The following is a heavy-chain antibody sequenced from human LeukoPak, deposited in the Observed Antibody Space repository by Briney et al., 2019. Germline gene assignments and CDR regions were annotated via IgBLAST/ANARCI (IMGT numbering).Heavy chain of an antibody. D-gene: IGHD2-2*01. J-gene: IGHJ4*02. CDR3: ATTRGSGAMRYYFDY. V-gene: IGHV3-23*01. Sequence: GGSLRLSCAASGFTFSSCAVSWVRQAPGKGLEWVSVISGSGGTTYYADSVKGRFTISRDNSKNTLYLQMNSLRAEDTAVYYCATTRGSGAMRYYFDYWGQGTLVTVSS. CDR2: ISGSGGTT. CDR1: GFTFSSCA.